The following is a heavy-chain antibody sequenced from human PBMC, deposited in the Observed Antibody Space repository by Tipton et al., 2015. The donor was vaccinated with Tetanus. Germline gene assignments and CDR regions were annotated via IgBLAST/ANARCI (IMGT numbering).Heavy chain of an antibody. D-gene: IGHD1-7*01. CDR2: IYYSGST. V-gene: IGHV4-59*01. CDR1: GGSISSYY. J-gene: IGHJ6*01. CDR3: ARDRITGPTGRYYAMDV. Sequence: VKPSETLSLTCTVSGGSISSYYWSWIRQPPGKGLEWIGYIYYSGSTNYNPSVASRATVSIDMSKNQFSLRLTSATAADTAVYYCARDRITGPTGRYYAMDVWGQGTTVTVSS.